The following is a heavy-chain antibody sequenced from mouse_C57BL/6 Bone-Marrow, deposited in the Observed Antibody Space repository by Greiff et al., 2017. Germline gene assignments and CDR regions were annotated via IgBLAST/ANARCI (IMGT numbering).Heavy chain of an antibody. Sequence: QVQLKESGAELAKPGASVKLSCKASGFTFTSYWMHWVKQRPGQGLEWIGYINPSSGYTKYNQKFKDKATLTADKSSSTAYMQLSSLTYEDSAVYYCAGGRLPFAYWGQGTLVTVSA. J-gene: IGHJ3*01. CDR3: AGGRLPFAY. D-gene: IGHD2-2*01. CDR1: GFTFTSYW. CDR2: INPSSGYT. V-gene: IGHV1-7*01.